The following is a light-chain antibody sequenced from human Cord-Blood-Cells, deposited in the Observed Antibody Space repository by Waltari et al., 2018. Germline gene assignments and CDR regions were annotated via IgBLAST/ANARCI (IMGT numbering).Light chain of an antibody. CDR3: QAWDSSTAV. CDR1: KLGDKY. CDR2: QDS. J-gene: IGLJ2*01. Sequence: SYELTQPPSVSVSPGQTASITCSGDKLGDKYACWYQQKQGQSPVLVLYQDSKRPSGIPSRFSGSTSGNTATLTISGTQAMDEADYYCQAWDSSTAVFGGGTKLTVL. V-gene: IGLV3-1*01.